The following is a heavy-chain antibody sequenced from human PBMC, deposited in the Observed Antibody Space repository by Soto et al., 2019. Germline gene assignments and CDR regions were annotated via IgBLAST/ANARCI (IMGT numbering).Heavy chain of an antibody. Sequence: QVQLVESGGGVVQPGRSLRLSCAASGFTFSTYGMHWVRQAPGKGLEWVAIIWYDGSNKYYADSVKGRFTISRDNSKNTLYLQMNSLRAEDTAVYYCARDRVTEGNYFDYWGQGTLVTVSP. CDR1: GFTFSTYG. J-gene: IGHJ4*02. V-gene: IGHV3-33*01. CDR2: IWYDGSNK. CDR3: ARDRVTEGNYFDY. D-gene: IGHD3-10*01.